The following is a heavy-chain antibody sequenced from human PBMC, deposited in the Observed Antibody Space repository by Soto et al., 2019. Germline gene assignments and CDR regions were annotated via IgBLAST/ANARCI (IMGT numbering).Heavy chain of an antibody. J-gene: IGHJ6*02. Sequence: GESLKISCKGSGYSFISYWIAWVRQMPGKGQEWMGIIWPADSDTRYSPSFQGQVTISADKSISTAYLQWRSLKASDTAMYYCAGGNYFDYYGMDVWGQGTTVTVSS. CDR3: AGGNYFDYYGMDV. V-gene: IGHV5-51*01. CDR1: GYSFISYW. CDR2: IWPADSDT. D-gene: IGHD1-26*01.